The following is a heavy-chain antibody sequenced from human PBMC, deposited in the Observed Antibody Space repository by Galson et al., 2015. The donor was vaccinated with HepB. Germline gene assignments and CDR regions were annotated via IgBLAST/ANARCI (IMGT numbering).Heavy chain of an antibody. Sequence: SVKVSCKASGYTFTSYAISWVRQAPGQGLEWLGWISAYNGNTDYAQKFQGRVTMTTDTSTSTAYMEVRSLRSDDTGVYYCARVGKQGIGKVGTTGMLFDPWGQGTLVTVSS. J-gene: IGHJ5*02. CDR2: ISAYNGNT. V-gene: IGHV1-18*01. D-gene: IGHD1-26*01. CDR3: ARVGKQGIGKVGTTGMLFDP. CDR1: GYTFTSYA.